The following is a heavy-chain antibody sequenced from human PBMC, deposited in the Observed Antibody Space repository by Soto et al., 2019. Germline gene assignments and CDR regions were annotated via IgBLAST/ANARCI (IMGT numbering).Heavy chain of an antibody. J-gene: IGHJ4*02. CDR3: ATQGLTTYYFGY. CDR1: GYSFASQW. V-gene: IGHV5-10-1*03. Sequence: EVQLVQSGAEVKKSGESLRISCKVSGYSFASQWISWVRQVPGKGQEWMGRIDLSESYTTYNPSFQGHVTFSADKSITTAYLQWRSLEVSDTAIYYCATQGLTTYYFGYWGQGTLVTVSS. CDR2: IDLSESYT.